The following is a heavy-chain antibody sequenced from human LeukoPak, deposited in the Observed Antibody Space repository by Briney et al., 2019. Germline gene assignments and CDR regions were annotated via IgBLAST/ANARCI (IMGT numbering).Heavy chain of an antibody. J-gene: IGHJ3*02. CDR1: GFTFSSYG. D-gene: IGHD4-17*01. CDR3: AKDYGDYQGAFDI. CDR2: IRYDGRNK. V-gene: IGHV3-30*02. Sequence: GGSLRLSCAASGFTFSSYGMHWVCQAPGKGLEWVAFIRYDGRNKYYADSVEGRFTISRDNSKNTLYLQMNSLRAEDTAVYYCAKDYGDYQGAFDIWGQGTLVTVSS.